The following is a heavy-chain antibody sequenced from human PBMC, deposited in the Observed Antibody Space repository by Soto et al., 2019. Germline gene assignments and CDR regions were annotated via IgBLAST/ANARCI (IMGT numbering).Heavy chain of an antibody. CDR3: AKYGGYNLDP. D-gene: IGHD4-17*01. CDR1: GGDFSRDS. J-gene: IGHJ5*02. V-gene: IGHV1-69*02. CDR2: IIPSLGIV. Sequence: QVQLVQSGAEVKKPGSSVKVSCKASGGDFSRDSISWVRQAPGQGLEWVGRIIPSLGIVNYAQKFQGRVTFIADTSSSTVYMEVSSLTSDDTAVFYCAKYGGYNLDPWGQGTLVIVSS.